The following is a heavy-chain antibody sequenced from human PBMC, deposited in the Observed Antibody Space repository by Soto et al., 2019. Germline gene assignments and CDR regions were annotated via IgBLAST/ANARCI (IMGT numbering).Heavy chain of an antibody. Sequence: QVKLVESGGGVVQPGRSLRLSCAASGFTFSSYGMHWVRQAPGKGLEWVAVISYDGSNKYYADSVKGRFTISRDNSKNTLYLQMNSLRAEDTAVYYCAKSFGVRGVLYYYYYGMDVWGQGTTVTVSS. V-gene: IGHV3-30*18. J-gene: IGHJ6*02. D-gene: IGHD3-10*01. CDR1: GFTFSSYG. CDR2: ISYDGSNK. CDR3: AKSFGVRGVLYYYYYGMDV.